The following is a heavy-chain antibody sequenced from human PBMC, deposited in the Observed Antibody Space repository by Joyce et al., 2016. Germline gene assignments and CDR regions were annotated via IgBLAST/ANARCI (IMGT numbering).Heavy chain of an antibody. Sequence: EVQLVESGGGLVQPGGSLRLSCAASGFPVSSNFMSWVRQAPWKGLEWVSVIYSGGNTNYADSVKGRFTISRDNFKNTVYLQMNSLRTDDTAVYYCARDRVSSVYYYGMDVWGQGTTITVSS. CDR2: IYSGGNT. CDR3: ARDRVSSVYYYGMDV. D-gene: IGHD3-16*01. CDR1: GFPVSSNF. J-gene: IGHJ6*02. V-gene: IGHV3-66*02.